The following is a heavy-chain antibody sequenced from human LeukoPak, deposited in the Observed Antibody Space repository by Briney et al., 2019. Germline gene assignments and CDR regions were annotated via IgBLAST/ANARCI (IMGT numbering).Heavy chain of an antibody. Sequence: GGSLRLSRSASGLTFSSYDMHLVRQATGKGLEWVSVIGTAGDTYYPLSVKGRFTISRENAKNSLYLQMNSLSAGETAVYYCARGRGEHQLLDDDGFDIWGQGTMVTVSS. CDR1: GLTFSSYD. V-gene: IGHV3-13*01. CDR3: ARGRGEHQLLDDDGFDI. J-gene: IGHJ3*02. CDR2: IGTAGDT. D-gene: IGHD2-2*01.